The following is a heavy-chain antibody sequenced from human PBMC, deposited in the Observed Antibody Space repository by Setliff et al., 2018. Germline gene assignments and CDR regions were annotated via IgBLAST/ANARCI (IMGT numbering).Heavy chain of an antibody. D-gene: IGHD4-4*01. CDR2: IYTSGST. CDR3: ASLGMTTMMDWYFDL. V-gene: IGHV4-61*02. J-gene: IGHJ2*01. CDR1: GGSISSGSYY. Sequence: SETLSLTCTVSGGSISSGSYYWSWIRQPAGKGLEWIGRIYTSGSTNYNPSLKSRVTISIDTSKNQFSLKLSSVTAADTAVYYCASLGMTTMMDWYFDLWGRGTLVTVSS.